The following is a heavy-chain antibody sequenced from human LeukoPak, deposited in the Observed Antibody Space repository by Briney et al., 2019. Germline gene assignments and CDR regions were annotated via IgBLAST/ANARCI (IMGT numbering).Heavy chain of an antibody. J-gene: IGHJ1*01. CDR3: ARQGYDSSGYYPALFQH. CDR2: IYNSGST. V-gene: IGHV4-59*08. CDR1: GGSISSYY. Sequence: SETLSLTCTVSGGSISSYYWSWIRQPPGKGLEWIGYIYNSGSTNYNPSLKSRVTISVDTSKNHFSLKLTSVTAADTAVYYCARQGYDSSGYYPALFQHWGQGTLVTVSS. D-gene: IGHD3-22*01.